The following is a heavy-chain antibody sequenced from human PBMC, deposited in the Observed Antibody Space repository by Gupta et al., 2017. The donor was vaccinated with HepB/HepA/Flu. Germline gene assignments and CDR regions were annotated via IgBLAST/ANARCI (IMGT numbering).Heavy chain of an antibody. J-gene: IGHJ4*02. CDR3: AKSEGDGDYFET. V-gene: IGHV4-34*02. CDR1: GGSFGTYY. CDR2: ITRGAKS. D-gene: IGHD4-17*01. Sequence: QVQLQQWGAGLLKPSETLSLTCTIYGGSFGTYYWSWIRQTPGTGLEWIGEITRGAKSDYKPSLKSRATISVDTSKNQFSLKLRSVTAADTGTYFWAKSEGDGDYFETWGQGTVVAVSS.